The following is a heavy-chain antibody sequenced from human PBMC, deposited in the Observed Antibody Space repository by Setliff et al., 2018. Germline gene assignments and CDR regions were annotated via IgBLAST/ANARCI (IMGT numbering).Heavy chain of an antibody. Sequence: NPSETLSLTCAVYGGSFSGYYWSWIRQPPGKRLEWIGEIIHSGSTNYNPSLKSRVTISVDTSNNQFSLKLSSVTAADAAVYYCARERGYSYGDDAFDIWGQGTMVTVSS. CDR2: IIHSGST. CDR1: GGSFSGYY. D-gene: IGHD5-18*01. J-gene: IGHJ3*02. CDR3: ARERGYSYGDDAFDI. V-gene: IGHV4-34*12.